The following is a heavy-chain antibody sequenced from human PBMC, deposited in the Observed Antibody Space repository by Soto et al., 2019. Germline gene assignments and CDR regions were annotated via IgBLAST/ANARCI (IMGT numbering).Heavy chain of an antibody. J-gene: IGHJ4*02. V-gene: IGHV3-23*04. Sequence: EVQLVESGGGLVQPGGSLRLSCAASGFTFSSYSMNWVRQAPGKGLEWVSAIGVSGGLTYYVDSVKGRFTISRDNSQNTLYLQMNSLRAEDTAVYYCAKDLGGVDTWNDFDYWGQGTLVTVSS. D-gene: IGHD1-1*01. CDR3: AKDLGGVDTWNDFDY. CDR2: IGVSGGLT. CDR1: GFTFSSYS.